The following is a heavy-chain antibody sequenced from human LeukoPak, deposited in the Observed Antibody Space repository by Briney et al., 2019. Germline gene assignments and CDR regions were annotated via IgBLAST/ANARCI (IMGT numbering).Heavy chain of an antibody. V-gene: IGHV3-74*01. CDR3: VRGYSGSFLDY. CDR2: INSDGSTA. J-gene: IGHJ4*02. D-gene: IGHD1-26*01. Sequence: GGSLRLSCAASGFTFSSYWMHWVRQAPGKGLVWVSRINSDGSTASYADSVKGRFTISRDNAKNTLSLQMSSLRAEDTAVYYCVRGYSGSFLDYWGQGTLVTVSS. CDR1: GFTFSSYW.